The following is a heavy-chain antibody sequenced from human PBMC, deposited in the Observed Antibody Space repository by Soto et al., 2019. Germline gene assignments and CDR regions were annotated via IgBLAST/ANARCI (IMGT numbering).Heavy chain of an antibody. V-gene: IGHV3-11*06. D-gene: IGHD6-13*01. CDR3: ASHSSSWYAVDY. Sequence: GGSLRLSCAASGFTFSDYYMSWIRQAPGKGLEWVSYISSSSSYTNYADSVKGRFTISRDNAKNSLYLQMNSLRAEDTAVYYCASHSSSWYAVDYWGQGTLVTVSS. CDR1: GFTFSDYY. CDR2: ISSSSSYT. J-gene: IGHJ4*02.